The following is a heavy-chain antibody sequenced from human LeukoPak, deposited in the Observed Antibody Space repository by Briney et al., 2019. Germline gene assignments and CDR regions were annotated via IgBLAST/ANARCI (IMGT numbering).Heavy chain of an antibody. CDR1: GFTFSSYW. Sequence: GGSLRLSCAASGFTFSSYWMSWVRQAPGKGLEWVSAISGSRNNTYYADSVKGRFTISRDNSKNTLYLQMNSLRAEDTAVYYCAKWGCSGGSCYPFDYWGQGTLVTVSS. V-gene: IGHV3-23*01. CDR3: AKWGCSGGSCYPFDY. D-gene: IGHD2-15*01. J-gene: IGHJ4*02. CDR2: ISGSRNNT.